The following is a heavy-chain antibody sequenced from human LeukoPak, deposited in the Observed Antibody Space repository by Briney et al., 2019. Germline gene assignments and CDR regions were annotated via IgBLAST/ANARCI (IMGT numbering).Heavy chain of an antibody. V-gene: IGHV1-69*06. Sequence: SVKVSCKASGYTFTSYGISWVRQAPGQGLEWMGGIIPIFGTPNYAQKFQGRVTITADKSTSTAYMELSSLRSEDTAVYYCARPNIVGATTPFDYWGQGTLVTVSS. CDR2: IIPIFGTP. D-gene: IGHD1-26*01. CDR3: ARPNIVGATTPFDY. CDR1: GYTFTSYG. J-gene: IGHJ4*02.